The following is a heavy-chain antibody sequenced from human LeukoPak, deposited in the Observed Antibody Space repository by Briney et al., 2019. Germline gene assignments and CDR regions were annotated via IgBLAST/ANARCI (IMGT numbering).Heavy chain of an antibody. V-gene: IGHV1-46*01. CDR3: ARVGGGYDSDGAY. CDR2: INPSGDIT. D-gene: IGHD5-12*01. CDR1: GYTFTNYY. Sequence: ASVKVSCKASGYTFTNYYIHWVRQAPGQGLEWMGIINPSGDITTYARQFQGRVTLTSDASTSTVYMELSSLRSDDTAVYYCARVGGGYDSDGAYWGRGTLVIVSS. J-gene: IGHJ4*02.